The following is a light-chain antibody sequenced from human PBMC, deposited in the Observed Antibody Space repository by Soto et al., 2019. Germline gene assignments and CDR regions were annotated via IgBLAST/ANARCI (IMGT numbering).Light chain of an antibody. V-gene: IGLV2-11*01. Sequence: QSALTQPRSVSGSPGQSVTISCTGTSSDVGGYTYVSWYQQHPGKAPKLVIYDVNKRPSGVPDRFSGSKFGNTASLTISGLQAEDEADYYCCSYAGSYIFVFGTGTKLTVL. CDR1: SSDVGGYTY. CDR3: CSYAGSYIFV. CDR2: DVN. J-gene: IGLJ1*01.